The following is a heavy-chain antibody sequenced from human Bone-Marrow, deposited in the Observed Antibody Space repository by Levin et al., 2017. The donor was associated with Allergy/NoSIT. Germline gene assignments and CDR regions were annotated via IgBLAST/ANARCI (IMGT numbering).Heavy chain of an antibody. CDR3: TTGPTYYYNSSNHYLIDY. V-gene: IGHV3-15*07. D-gene: IGHD3-22*01. Sequence: GGSLRLSCAASDFGFSNAWMSWVRQAPGRGLEWVGRIKSKTDGGTTDYAAPVKGRFTISRDDSKNTLFLQMNSLKTADTALYYCTTGPTYYYNSSNHYLIDYWGQGTPVTVSS. J-gene: IGHJ4*02. CDR1: DFGFSNAW. CDR2: IKSKTDGGTT.